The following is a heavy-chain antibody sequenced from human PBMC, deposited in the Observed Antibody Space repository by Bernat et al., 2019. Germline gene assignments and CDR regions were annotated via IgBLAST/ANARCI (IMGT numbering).Heavy chain of an antibody. Sequence: VQLVESGGGVVQPGRSLRLSCAASGFTFSSYAMSWVRQAPGKGLEWVSAISGSGGSTYYADSVKGRFTISRDNSKNTLYLQMNSLRAEDTAVYYCAKGDCSGGSCYSGGLYYFDYWGQGTLVTVSS. CDR2: ISGSGGST. D-gene: IGHD2-15*01. J-gene: IGHJ4*02. V-gene: IGHV3-23*04. CDR3: AKGDCSGGSCYSGGLYYFDY. CDR1: GFTFSSYA.